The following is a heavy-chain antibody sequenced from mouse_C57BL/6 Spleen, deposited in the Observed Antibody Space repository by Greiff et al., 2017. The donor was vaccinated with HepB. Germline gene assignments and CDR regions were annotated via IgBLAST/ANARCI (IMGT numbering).Heavy chain of an antibody. CDR1: GYTFTSYW. CDR2: IDPSDSYT. J-gene: IGHJ2*01. CDR3: AREEDRYYFDY. Sequence: QVQLQQPGAELVMPGASVKLSCKASGYTFTSYWMHWVKQRPGQGLEWIGEIDPSDSYTNYNQKFKGKSTLTVDKSSSTAYMQLSSLTSEDSAVYYCAREEDRYYFDYWGQGTTLTVSS. V-gene: IGHV1-69*01.